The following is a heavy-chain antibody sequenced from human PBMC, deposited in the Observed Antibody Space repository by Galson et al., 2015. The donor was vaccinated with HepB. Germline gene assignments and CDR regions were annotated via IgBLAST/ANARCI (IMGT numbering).Heavy chain of an antibody. Sequence: SLRLSCAASGFTFSSYSMNWVRQAPGKGLEWVSYISSSSSTIYYADSVKGRFTISRDNAKNSLYLQMNSLRAEDTAVYYCAREGVAVAGPWARHYYGMDVWGQGTTVTVSS. V-gene: IGHV3-48*01. CDR3: AREGVAVAGPWARHYYGMDV. J-gene: IGHJ6*02. CDR1: GFTFSSYS. CDR2: ISSSSSTI. D-gene: IGHD6-19*01.